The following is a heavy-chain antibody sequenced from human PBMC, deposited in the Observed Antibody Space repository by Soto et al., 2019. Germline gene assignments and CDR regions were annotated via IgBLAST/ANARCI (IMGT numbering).Heavy chain of an antibody. CDR1: GFSFSSYS. CDR2: IGPDGSST. CDR3: PRDNTGFYAF. J-gene: IGHJ4*02. V-gene: IGHV3-74*01. Sequence: PGGSLRLSCAASGFSFSSYSMNWVRQAPGKGLEWVSHIGPDGSSTRDADSVQGRFTISRDNARNTLYLQMNSLRDEDTAVYYCPRDNTGFYAFWGQGTLVTVSS. D-gene: IGHD2-2*01.